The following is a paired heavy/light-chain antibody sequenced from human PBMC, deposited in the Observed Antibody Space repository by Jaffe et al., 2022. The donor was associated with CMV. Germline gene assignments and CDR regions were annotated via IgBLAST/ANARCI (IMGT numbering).Light chain of an antibody. CDR2: DVS. Sequence: QSALSQPASVSGSPGQSVTVSCTGTSTDVGGNNYVSWYQQHPGKAPKLMIYDVSNRPSGVSNRFSGSKSGNTASLTISGLQAEDEADYYCSSYGANRMFGGGTKLTVL. CDR1: STDVGGNNY. V-gene: IGLV2-14*03. J-gene: IGLJ3*02. CDR3: SSYGANRM.
Heavy chain of an antibody. CDR2: ISPDGTAK. V-gene: IGHV3-7*01. CDR3: VRDRGYWTFDS. CDR1: GLTFSSSW. J-gene: IGHJ4*02. D-gene: IGHD2-2*03. Sequence: EVQLVESGGGPVQPGGPLRLSCAASGLTFSSSWMNWVRQAPGKGLEWVASISPDGTAKSYVDSVKGRFTVSRDNAENSLFLQMDSLRAEDTAVYYCVRDRGYWTFDSWGQGTLVTVSS.